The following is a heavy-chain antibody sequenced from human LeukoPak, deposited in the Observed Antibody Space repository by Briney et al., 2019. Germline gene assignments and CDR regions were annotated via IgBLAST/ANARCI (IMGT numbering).Heavy chain of an antibody. CDR2: MYPGDSDT. D-gene: IGHD3-22*01. Sequence: GESLKISCKGYGYNFPNYWIGWVRQMPGKGLEWMAIMYPGDSDTRYKYSPSFQGQVTISADRSISTAYLQWSSLKASDTAMYYCARLRYYETSGYSYYFDYWGQGTLVTVSS. J-gene: IGHJ4*02. CDR3: ARLRYYETSGYSYYFDY. V-gene: IGHV5-51*01. CDR1: GYNFPNYW.